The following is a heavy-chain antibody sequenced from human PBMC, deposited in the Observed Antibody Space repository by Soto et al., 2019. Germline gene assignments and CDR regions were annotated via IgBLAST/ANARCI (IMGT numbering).Heavy chain of an antibody. J-gene: IGHJ6*02. V-gene: IGHV4-61*01. CDR2: IYYSGST. CDR3: ARDTDYGGNSEGMDV. D-gene: IGHD4-17*01. CDR1: GGSVSSGSYD. Sequence: QVQLQESGPGLVKPSETLSLTCTVSGGSVSSGSYDWSWIRQPPGKGLEWIGYIYYSGSTNYNPSLKSRVTISVDTSKNQFSLKLSSVTAADTAVYYCARDTDYGGNSEGMDVWGQGTTVTVSS.